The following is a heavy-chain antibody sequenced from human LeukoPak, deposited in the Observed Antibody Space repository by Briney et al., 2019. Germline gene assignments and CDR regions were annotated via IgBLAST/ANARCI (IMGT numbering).Heavy chain of an antibody. CDR2: IGSSGRTI. V-gene: IGHV3-48*03. CDR1: GFTFSSYE. CDR3: ARGFKGVVVNLDY. D-gene: IGHD3-22*01. J-gene: IGHJ4*02. Sequence: AGGSLRLSCAASGFTFSSYEMNWVRQAPGKGLEWLSYIGSSGRTIYYADSVKGRFTISRDNAKNSLYLQMNSLRAEDTAAYYCARGFKGVVVNLDYWGQGTLVTVSS.